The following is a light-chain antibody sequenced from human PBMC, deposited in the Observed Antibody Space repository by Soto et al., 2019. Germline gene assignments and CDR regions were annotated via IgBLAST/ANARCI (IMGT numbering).Light chain of an antibody. CDR2: SDN. CDR1: SSNIGSNT. CDR3: AAWDDSLNGLV. J-gene: IGLJ2*01. V-gene: IGLV1-44*01. Sequence: QSVLTQPPSASGTPGQSVTISCSGSSSNIGSNTVNWYQQLPGTAPKLLIYSDNQRPSGVPDRFSVSKSGTSVSLAISGLQSDDEADYYCAAWDDSLNGLVFGGGTKLTVL.